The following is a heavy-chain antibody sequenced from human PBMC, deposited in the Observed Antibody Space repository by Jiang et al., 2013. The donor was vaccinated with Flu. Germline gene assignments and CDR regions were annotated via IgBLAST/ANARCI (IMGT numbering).Heavy chain of an antibody. CDR2: STPKLEP. V-gene: IGHV7-4-1*02. J-gene: IGHJ6*02. Sequence: VKVSCEASGYTFTAYAVNWVRQAPGQGPEWMDGSTPKLEPTYAQGFTGRFVFSLDTSVSTAYLQISSLKAEDTAVYYCARREGDSSWYSGYGMDVWGQGTTVTVSS. D-gene: IGHD6-13*01. CDR1: GYTFTAYA. CDR3: ARREGDSSWYSGYGMDV.